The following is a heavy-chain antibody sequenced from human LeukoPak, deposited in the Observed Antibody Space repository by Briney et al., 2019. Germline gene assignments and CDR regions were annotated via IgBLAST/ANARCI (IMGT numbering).Heavy chain of an antibody. J-gene: IGHJ5*02. Sequence: SETLSLTCTVSGGSISSSSYYWGWMRQPPGKGLEWIGRIYYSGSTYYNPSLKSRVTISVDTSKNQFSLKLSSVTAADTAVYYCARKYCSSTSCYTSGWFDPWGQGTLITVSS. D-gene: IGHD2-2*02. CDR2: IYYSGST. CDR3: ARKYCSSTSCYTSGWFDP. V-gene: IGHV4-39*07. CDR1: GGSISSSSYY.